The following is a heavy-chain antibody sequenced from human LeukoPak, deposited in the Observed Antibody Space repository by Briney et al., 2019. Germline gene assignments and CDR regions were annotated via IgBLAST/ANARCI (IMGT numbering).Heavy chain of an antibody. Sequence: PGRSLRLSCAASGFTFSSYGMHWVRQAPGKGLEWVAVIWYDGSNKYYADSVKGRFTISRDNSKNTLYLQMNSLRAEDTAVYYCARDHRPQIRGRRRWPNYGMDVWGQGTTVTVSS. CDR1: GFTFSSYG. CDR2: IWYDGSNK. D-gene: IGHD3-10*01. V-gene: IGHV3-33*01. J-gene: IGHJ6*02. CDR3: ARDHRPQIRGRRRWPNYGMDV.